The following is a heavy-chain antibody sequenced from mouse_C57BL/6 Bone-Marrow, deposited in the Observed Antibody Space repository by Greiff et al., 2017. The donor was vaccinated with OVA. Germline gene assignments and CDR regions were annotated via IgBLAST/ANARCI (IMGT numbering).Heavy chain of an antibody. V-gene: IGHV1-69*01. Sequence: QVQLQQPGAELVMPGASVKLSCKASGYTFTSYWMHWVKQRPGQGLEWIGEIDPSDSYTNYNQKFKGKSTLTVDNSSITAYMQLSSLTSEDSAVYYCARWGLRYFDYWGQGTTLTVSS. CDR1: GYTFTSYW. CDR3: ARWGLRYFDY. CDR2: IDPSDSYT. J-gene: IGHJ2*01. D-gene: IGHD2-13*01.